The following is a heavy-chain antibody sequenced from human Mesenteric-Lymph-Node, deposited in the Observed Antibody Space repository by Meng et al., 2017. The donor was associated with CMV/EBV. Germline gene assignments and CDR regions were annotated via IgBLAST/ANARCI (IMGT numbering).Heavy chain of an antibody. D-gene: IGHD3-10*01. V-gene: IGHV4-34*01. CDR1: GGSFSGYY. Sequence: GGSFSGYYWSGIRQPPGKGLEWMGESKHSGNTNYNPSLKSRVSMSGDTPKNQFSLNLNSVTAADTAVYYCARDIGLGSGSYYSFDYWGQGTLVTVSS. CDR3: ARDIGLGSGSYYSFDY. CDR2: SKHSGNT. J-gene: IGHJ4*02.